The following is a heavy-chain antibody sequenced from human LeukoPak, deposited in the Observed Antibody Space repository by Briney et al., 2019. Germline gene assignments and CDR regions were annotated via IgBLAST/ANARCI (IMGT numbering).Heavy chain of an antibody. V-gene: IGHV3-53*01. J-gene: IGHJ5*02. CDR2: IYSGGST. D-gene: IGHD2-2*01. CDR1: GFTVSSNY. CDR3: ARVRGCSSTSCYWWFDP. Sequence: GGSLRLSCAASGFTVSSNYTSWVRQAPGKGLEWVSVIYSGGSTYYADSVKGRFTISRDNSKNTLYLQMNSLRAEDTAVYYCARVRGCSSTSCYWWFDPWGQGTLVTVSS.